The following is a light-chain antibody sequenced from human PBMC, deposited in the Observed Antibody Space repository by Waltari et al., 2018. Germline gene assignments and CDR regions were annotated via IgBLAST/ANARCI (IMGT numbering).Light chain of an antibody. CDR1: QTIVRS. J-gene: IGKJ4*01. CDR3: QQSFTTPT. V-gene: IGKV1-39*01. CDR2: AAS. Sequence: DIQLTQSPSPLSASVGERVTITCRASQTIVRSLNWYQQQPGKAPKLLIYAASNLQSGVPSRFRGSGSGTDFTLTIASLQPEDFATYYCQQSFTTPTFGGGTTVDIK.